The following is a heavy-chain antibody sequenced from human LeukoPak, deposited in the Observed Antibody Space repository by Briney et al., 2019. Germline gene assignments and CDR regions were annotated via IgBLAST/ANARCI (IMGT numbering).Heavy chain of an antibody. CDR3: AKGAGGPFEF. J-gene: IGHJ4*02. D-gene: IGHD3-10*01. V-gene: IGHV3-23*01. Sequence: PGGSLRLSCAASGFTFSTSVMTWVRQAPGKGLEWVSAISAGGDSTFYADSVKGRFTISRDNSKNTVFLQMTTLRPDGTAMYYCAKGAGGPFEFWGQGTLVTVSS. CDR1: GFTFSTSV. CDR2: ISAGGDST.